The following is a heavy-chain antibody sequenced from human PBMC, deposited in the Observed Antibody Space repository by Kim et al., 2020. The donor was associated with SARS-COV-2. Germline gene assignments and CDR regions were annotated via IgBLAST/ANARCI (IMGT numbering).Heavy chain of an antibody. Sequence: IYAQKCQGRVTMTEDTSTDTAYMELSSLRSEDTAVYYCATEPRGREWFDPWGQGTLVTVSS. D-gene: IGHD2-15*01. CDR3: ATEPRGREWFDP. J-gene: IGHJ5*02. V-gene: IGHV1-24*01.